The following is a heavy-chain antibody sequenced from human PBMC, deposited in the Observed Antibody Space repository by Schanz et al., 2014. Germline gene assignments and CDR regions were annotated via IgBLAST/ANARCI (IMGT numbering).Heavy chain of an antibody. D-gene: IGHD6-6*01. V-gene: IGHV3-30-3*01. J-gene: IGHJ6*02. CDR2: LSSDESRK. CDR1: GFTFDPYA. Sequence: QVQLVESGGGVVQPGGSLRLSCAASGFTFDPYAMHWLRQSPGKGLEWVAVLSSDESRKFYADSEKGRFTISRDSSSNTLYLQVNSLRPEDTAVYYCATEGPRGTRHPINYYYAMDNWGQGTKVTV. CDR3: ATEGPRGTRHPINYYYAMDN.